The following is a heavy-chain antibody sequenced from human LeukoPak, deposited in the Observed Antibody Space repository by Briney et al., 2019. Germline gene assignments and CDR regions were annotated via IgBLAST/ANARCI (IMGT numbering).Heavy chain of an antibody. CDR1: GFTFSSYA. Sequence: GSLRLSCAASGFTFSSYAMSWVRQAPGKGLEWVAHIKEDATESRSADSVKGRFTISRDNTKNSLFLQLNSLRAEDTAVYYCVRDRGWYHFDLWGQGTLVTVSS. CDR2: IKEDATES. D-gene: IGHD3-10*01. V-gene: IGHV3-7*01. J-gene: IGHJ4*02. CDR3: VRDRGWYHFDL.